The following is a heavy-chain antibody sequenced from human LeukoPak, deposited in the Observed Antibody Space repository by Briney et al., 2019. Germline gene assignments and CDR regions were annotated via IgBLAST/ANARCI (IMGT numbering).Heavy chain of an antibody. J-gene: IGHJ4*02. V-gene: IGHV4-38-2*01. CDR1: GYSISSGYY. CDR2: IYHSGST. CDR3: ASLEGY. Sequence: PSETLSLTCAVSGYSISSGYYWGWIRQPPGKGLEWIGSIYHSGSTYYNPSLKSRITISVDTSKNQFSLKLSSVTAADTAVYYCASLEGYWGQGTLVTVS.